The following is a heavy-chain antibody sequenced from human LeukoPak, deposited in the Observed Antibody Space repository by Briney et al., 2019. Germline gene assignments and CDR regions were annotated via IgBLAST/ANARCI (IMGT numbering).Heavy chain of an antibody. V-gene: IGHV3-23*01. CDR2: ISGSGGST. CDR1: GFTFSSYA. J-gene: IGHJ4*02. D-gene: IGHD2-2*01. Sequence: GGSLRLSCAASGFTFSSYAMSWVRQAPGKGLEWVSAISGSGGSTYYADSVKGRFTISRDNSRDTLYLQMNSLRAEDTAVYYCAKDQLGYCSSTSCCPFDYWGQGTLATVSS. CDR3: AKDQLGYCSSTSCCPFDY.